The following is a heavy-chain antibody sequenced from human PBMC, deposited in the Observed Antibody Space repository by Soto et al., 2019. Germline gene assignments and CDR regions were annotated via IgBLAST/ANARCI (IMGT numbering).Heavy chain of an antibody. Sequence: QVQLQESGPGLVKPSETLSLTCTVSGGSISSYYWSWIRQPPGKGLEWIGYIYYSGSTNYNPSLKSRVTISVDTSKNQFSLKLGSVTAADTAVYYCARWAAPGSFDYWGQGTLVTVSS. D-gene: IGHD2-15*01. J-gene: IGHJ4*02. CDR1: GGSISSYY. CDR2: IYYSGST. CDR3: ARWAAPGSFDY. V-gene: IGHV4-59*01.